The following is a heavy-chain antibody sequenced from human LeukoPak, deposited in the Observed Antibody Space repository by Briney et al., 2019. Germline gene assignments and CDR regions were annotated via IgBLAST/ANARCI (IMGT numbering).Heavy chain of an antibody. D-gene: IGHD6-13*01. J-gene: IGHJ6*02. CDR3: VKDIRGIAAADYGMDV. V-gene: IGHV3-13*01. CDR1: GLTFSSYD. Sequence: GGSLRLSCAASGLTFSSYDMHWVRQATGKGLEWVSAIGTAGDTYYPGSVKGRFTISRENAKNSLYLQMNSLRAEDTALYYCVKDIRGIAAADYGMDVWGQGTTVTVSS. CDR2: IGTAGDT.